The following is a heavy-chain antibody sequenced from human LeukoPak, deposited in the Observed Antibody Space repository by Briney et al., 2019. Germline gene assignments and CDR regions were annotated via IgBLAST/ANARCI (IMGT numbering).Heavy chain of an antibody. CDR2: INHSGSN. V-gene: IGHV4-34*01. Sequence: SETLSLTCAVYGGSFSGYYWSWLRQPPGKGLEWIGEINHSGSNNYNPSLTSRVTISVDTSKNQFSLKQSSVTAADTAVYYCASLSNSYGYYYFDYWGQGTLVTVSS. D-gene: IGHD5-18*01. CDR1: GGSFSGYY. J-gene: IGHJ4*02. CDR3: ASLSNSYGYYYFDY.